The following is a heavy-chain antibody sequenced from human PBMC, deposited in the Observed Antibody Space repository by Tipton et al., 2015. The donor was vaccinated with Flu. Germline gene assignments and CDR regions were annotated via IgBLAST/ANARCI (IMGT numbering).Heavy chain of an antibody. CDR2: ISGSGSAI. V-gene: IGHV3-48*03. Sequence: SLRLSCSASGFTFSSYEMNWVRQAPGKGLEWVSYISGSGSAIYYADSVKGRFTISRDNAKNSLFLQMNSLRAEDTAVYYCARDSSDNSGYSFQAFACWGQGTLVTVSS. D-gene: IGHD3-22*01. J-gene: IGHJ4*02. CDR1: GFTFSSYE. CDR3: ARDSSDNSGYSFQAFAC.